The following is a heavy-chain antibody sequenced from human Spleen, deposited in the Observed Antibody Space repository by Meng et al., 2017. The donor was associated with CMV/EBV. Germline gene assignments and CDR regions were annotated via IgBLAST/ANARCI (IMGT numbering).Heavy chain of an antibody. CDR3: ARELSWFDP. CDR2: VSPKTGDT. CDR1: RLTFNGYD. Sequence: QVPLVQSGAEVKNPGASVKVSCKASRLTFNGYDIHWVRQAPGQGLEWMGSVSPKTGDTNFAQKFHGRVTLTRDTSINTAYLGLNRLTSDDTAVYYCARELSWFDPWGQGTLVTVSS. V-gene: IGHV1-2*02. J-gene: IGHJ5*02.